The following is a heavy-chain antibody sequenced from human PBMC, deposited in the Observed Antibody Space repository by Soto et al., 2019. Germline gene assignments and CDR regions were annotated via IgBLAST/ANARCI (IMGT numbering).Heavy chain of an antibody. V-gene: IGHV6-1*01. J-gene: IGHJ4*02. CDR2: TYYRSKWYN. CDR3: ARDRPPAGRFVYFDY. CDR1: GDIDSSNSAA. D-gene: IGHD6-19*01. Sequence: SQTLSLTGAFSGDIDSSNSAAWNWIRQSPSRGLEWLGRTYYRSKWYNDYAVSVKSRITINPDTSKNQFSLQLNSVTPEDTAVYYCARDRPPAGRFVYFDYWGQGTLVPVSS.